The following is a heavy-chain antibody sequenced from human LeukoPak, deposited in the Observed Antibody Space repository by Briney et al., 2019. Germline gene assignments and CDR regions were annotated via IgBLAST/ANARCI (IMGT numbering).Heavy chain of an antibody. D-gene: IGHD3-22*01. CDR1: GYTFSDDA. CDR3: ARDRMEYYYDSSGYSYYFDY. Sequence: VASVKVSCKASGYTFSDDAISWVRQAPGQGLEWMGWINTNTGNPTYAQGFTGRFVFSLDTSVSTAYLQISSLKAEDTAVYYCARDRMEYYYDSSGYSYYFDYWGQGTLVTVSS. CDR2: INTNTGNP. V-gene: IGHV7-4-1*02. J-gene: IGHJ4*02.